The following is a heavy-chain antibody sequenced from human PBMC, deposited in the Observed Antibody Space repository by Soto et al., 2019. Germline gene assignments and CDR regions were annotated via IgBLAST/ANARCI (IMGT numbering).Heavy chain of an antibody. CDR1: GGSISSSSYY. V-gene: IGHV4-39*01. Sequence: SETLSLTCTVSGGSISSSSYYWGWIRQPPGKGLEWIGSIYYSGSTYYNPSLKSRVTISVDTSKNQFSLKLSSVTAADTAVYYCARHAPLYYHSTKDWFDPWGQGTLVTVSS. J-gene: IGHJ5*02. D-gene: IGHD3-22*01. CDR3: ARHAPLYYHSTKDWFDP. CDR2: IYYSGST.